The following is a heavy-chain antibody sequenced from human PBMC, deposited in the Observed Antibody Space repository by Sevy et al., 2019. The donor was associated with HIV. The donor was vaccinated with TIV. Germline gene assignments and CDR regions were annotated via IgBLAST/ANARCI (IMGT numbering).Heavy chain of an antibody. J-gene: IGHJ4*02. Sequence: ASVKVSCKASGYTFTGYYMHWVRQAPGQGLEWMGRINPNSGGTNYAQKFQGRVTMTRDTSISTAYMELSRLRSDDTAAYYCARVDYGDYEVDYWGQGTLVTVSS. CDR3: ARVDYGDYEVDY. CDR2: INPNSGGT. V-gene: IGHV1-2*06. D-gene: IGHD4-17*01. CDR1: GYTFTGYY.